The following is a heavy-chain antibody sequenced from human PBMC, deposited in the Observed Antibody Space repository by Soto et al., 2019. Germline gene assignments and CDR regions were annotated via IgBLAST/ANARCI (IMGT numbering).Heavy chain of an antibody. Sequence: WGSLRLSCAASGFTFISYAIIFFRQAPLKGLEWVSAISGSGGSTYYADSVKGRFTISRDNSKNTLYLQMNSLRAEDTAVYYCALSGSYGIFDYWGQGTLVTVSS. CDR3: ALSGSYGIFDY. J-gene: IGHJ4*02. CDR1: GFTFISYA. V-gene: IGHV3-23*01. D-gene: IGHD1-26*01. CDR2: ISGSGGST.